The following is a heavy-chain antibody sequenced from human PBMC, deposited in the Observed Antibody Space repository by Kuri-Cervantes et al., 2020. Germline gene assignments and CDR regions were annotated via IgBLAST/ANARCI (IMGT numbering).Heavy chain of an antibody. Sequence: ESLKISCTVSGGSISSSSYYWGWIRQPPGKGLEWIGSIYYSGSTYYNPSLKSRVTISVDTSKNQFSLKLSSVTAADTAVYYCARAYYYYGMDVWGQGTTVTVSS. CDR2: IYYSGST. CDR3: ARAYYYYGMDV. J-gene: IGHJ6*02. V-gene: IGHV4-39*01. CDR1: GGSISSSSYY.